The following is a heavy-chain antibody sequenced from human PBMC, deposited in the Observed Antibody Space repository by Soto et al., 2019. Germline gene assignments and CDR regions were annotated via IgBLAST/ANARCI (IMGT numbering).Heavy chain of an antibody. CDR1: GFNFDNFA. J-gene: IGHJ4*02. Sequence: VQLVESGGASVQPGRSLRLSCAASGFNFDNFAMHWVRQAPGKGLEWVSGIGWNTGNIGYGDSVEGRFTISRDNAKKTLYLQIDSLRSEDTALYYCAKAREGYRHRDFDSWGQGTMVTVSS. V-gene: IGHV3-9*01. CDR2: IGWNTGNI. D-gene: IGHD4-4*01. CDR3: AKAREGYRHRDFDS.